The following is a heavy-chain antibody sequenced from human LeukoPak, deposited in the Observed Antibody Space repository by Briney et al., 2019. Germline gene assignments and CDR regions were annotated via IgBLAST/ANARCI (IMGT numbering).Heavy chain of an antibody. J-gene: IGHJ4*02. Sequence: PGGSLRLSCAASGFTFSSYAMHWVRQAPGKGLEWVAVISYDGSNKYYADSVKGRFTISRDNSKNTLYLQMNSLRAEDTAVYYCARDGYSGYDSTYWGQGTLVTVSS. V-gene: IGHV3-30-3*01. CDR1: GFTFSSYA. CDR2: ISYDGSNK. CDR3: ARDGYSGYDSTY. D-gene: IGHD5-12*01.